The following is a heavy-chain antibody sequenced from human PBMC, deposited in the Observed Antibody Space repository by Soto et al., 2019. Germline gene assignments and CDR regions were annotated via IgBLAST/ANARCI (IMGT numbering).Heavy chain of an antibody. CDR2: IYHSGST. D-gene: IGHD2-2*01. Sequence: PSETLSLTCTVSGDSITGYYWTWIRQPPGKGLEWIGYIYHSGSTYYNPSLKSRVTISVDRSKNQFSLKLSSVTAADTAVYYCARVPDRWGQGTLVTVS. V-gene: IGHV4-59*12. CDR3: ARVPDR. CDR1: GDSITGYY. J-gene: IGHJ5*02.